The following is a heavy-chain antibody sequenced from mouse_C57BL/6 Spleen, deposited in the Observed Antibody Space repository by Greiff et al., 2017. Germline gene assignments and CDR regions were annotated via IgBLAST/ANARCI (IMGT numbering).Heavy chain of an antibody. D-gene: IGHD5-2*01. Sequence: VQLQQSDAELVKPGASVKISCKVSGYTFTDHTIHWMKQRPEQGLEWIGYIYPRDGSTKYNEKFKGKATLTADKSSSTAYMQLNSLTSEDSAVYFCALPPGNIDYAMDYWGQGTSVTVSS. J-gene: IGHJ4*01. CDR2: IYPRDGST. V-gene: IGHV1-78*01. CDR3: ALPPGNIDYAMDY. CDR1: GYTFTDHT.